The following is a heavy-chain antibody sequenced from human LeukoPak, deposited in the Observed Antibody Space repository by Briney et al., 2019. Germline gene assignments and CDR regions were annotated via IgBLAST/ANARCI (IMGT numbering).Heavy chain of an antibody. CDR1: GYTFTSYD. V-gene: IGHV1-8*01. CDR2: MNPNSGNT. Sequence: ASVKVSCKASGYTFTSYDINWVRQATGQGLEWMGWMNPNSGNTGYAQKFQGRVTITRNTSISTAYMELSSLRSEDTAVYYWARGPTPRYSSWQPPDNWFDPWGQGTLVTVSS. CDR3: ARGPTPRYSSWQPPDNWFDP. D-gene: IGHD6-13*01. J-gene: IGHJ5*02.